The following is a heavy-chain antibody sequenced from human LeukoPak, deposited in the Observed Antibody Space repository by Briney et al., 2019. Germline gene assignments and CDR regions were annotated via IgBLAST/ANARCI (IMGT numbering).Heavy chain of an antibody. J-gene: IGHJ4*02. V-gene: IGHV4-39*01. CDR3: ARQIRSNYGDYPLRY. D-gene: IGHD4-17*01. CDR1: GGSINSSSYY. CDR2: IYYSGST. Sequence: PSETLSLTCTVSGGSINSSSYYWGWIRQPPGKGLEWIGGIYYSGSTYHNPSLKSRVTISVDTSKKQFSLKLSSVTAADTAVYYCARQIRSNYGDYPLRYWGQGTLVTVSS.